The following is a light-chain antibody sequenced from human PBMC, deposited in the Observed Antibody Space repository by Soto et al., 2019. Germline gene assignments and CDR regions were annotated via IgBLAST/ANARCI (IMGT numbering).Light chain of an antibody. V-gene: IGKV3-11*01. CDR2: DAS. CDR3: QLWSNWRYT. CDR1: QSVGSY. Sequence: EIVLTQSPATLSLSPGDRATLSCRASQSVGSYLAWYQQKPGQAPRLLIYDASKRATGIPARFSGRGSGTDFSLTISSLEPEDFAVYYCQLWSNWRYTFGPGTKVDIK. J-gene: IGKJ3*01.